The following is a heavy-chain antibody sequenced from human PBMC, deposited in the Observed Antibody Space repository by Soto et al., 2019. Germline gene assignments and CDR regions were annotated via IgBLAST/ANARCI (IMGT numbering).Heavy chain of an antibody. J-gene: IGHJ5*02. V-gene: IGHV1-46*01. CDR3: ARDGTHILEWLLRNRYNWFDP. CDR1: GYTFTSYY. Sequence: GASVKVSCKASGYTFTSYYMHWVRQAPGQGLEWMGIINPSGGSTSYAQKFQDRVTMTRDTSTSIVYMELSSLRSEDTAVYYCARDGTHILEWLLRNRYNWFDPWGQGTLVTVSS. CDR2: INPSGGST. D-gene: IGHD3-3*01.